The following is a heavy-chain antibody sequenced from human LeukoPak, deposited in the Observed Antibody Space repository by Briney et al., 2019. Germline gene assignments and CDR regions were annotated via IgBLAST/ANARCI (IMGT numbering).Heavy chain of an antibody. Sequence: GGSLRLSCAASGFTFSSYAMHWVRQTPDKGLEWVAVMSYDGSNKYDADSVKGRFTISRDNSKNALFLQMNSLRAEDTAVYYCARSFQYSYGDPTYYFDHWGQGTLVTVSS. D-gene: IGHD4-17*01. CDR2: MSYDGSNK. CDR3: ARSFQYSYGDPTYYFDH. J-gene: IGHJ4*02. V-gene: IGHV3-30*04. CDR1: GFTFSSYA.